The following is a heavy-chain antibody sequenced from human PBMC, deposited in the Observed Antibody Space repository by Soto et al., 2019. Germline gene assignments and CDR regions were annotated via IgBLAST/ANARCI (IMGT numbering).Heavy chain of an antibody. CDR2: IYYSGST. J-gene: IGHJ4*02. CDR1: GGSISSGGYY. Sequence: QVQLQESGPGLVKPSQTLSLTCTVSGGSISSGGYYWSWIRQHPGKGLEWIGYIYYSGSTYYNPSLKSRVTISVDTSKNQFSLKLSSVTAADTAVYYCAREGLSGSSGYYYFDYWGQGTLVTVSS. V-gene: IGHV4-31*03. CDR3: AREGLSGSSGYYYFDY. D-gene: IGHD3-22*01.